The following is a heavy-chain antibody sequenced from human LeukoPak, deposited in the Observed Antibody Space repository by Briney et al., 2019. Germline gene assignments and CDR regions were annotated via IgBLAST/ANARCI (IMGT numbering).Heavy chain of an antibody. Sequence: GGSLRLSCAASGFTFSNAWMSWVRQAPGKGLEWVGRIKSKTDGGTTDYAAPVKGRFTISRDDSKNTLYLQMNSLKTEDTAVYYCTTEPLIAVAGKHNGHLWGQGTLVTVSS. D-gene: IGHD6-19*01. CDR2: IKSKTDGGTT. V-gene: IGHV3-15*01. CDR1: GFTFSNAW. CDR3: TTEPLIAVAGKHNGHL. J-gene: IGHJ4*02.